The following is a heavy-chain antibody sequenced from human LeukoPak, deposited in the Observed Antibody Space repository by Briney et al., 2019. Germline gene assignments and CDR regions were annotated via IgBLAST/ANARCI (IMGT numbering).Heavy chain of an antibody. CDR1: GFTFSSYS. CDR3: ARDYGDPYYFDY. Sequence: GGSLRLSCAASGFTFSSYSMNWVRQAPGKGLEWVSSISSSSSYIYYADSVKGRFAISRDNAKNSLYLQMNSLRAEDTAVYYCARDYGDPYYFDYWGQGTLVTVSS. D-gene: IGHD4-17*01. CDR2: ISSSSSYI. J-gene: IGHJ4*02. V-gene: IGHV3-21*01.